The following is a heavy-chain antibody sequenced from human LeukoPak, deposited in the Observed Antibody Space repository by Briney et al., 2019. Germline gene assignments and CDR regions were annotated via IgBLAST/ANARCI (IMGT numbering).Heavy chain of an antibody. CDR1: GFTFSNYG. V-gene: IGHV3-33*01. J-gene: IGHJ4*02. CDR2: IWCDGSNK. Sequence: GRSLRLSCAASGFTFSNYGMHWVRQAPGKGLEWVAVIWCDGSNKYYADSVKGRFTITRDNSKNTLYLQMNSLTAEDTAVYYCARDITVFGVAYDYWGQGTLVTVSS. CDR3: ARDITVFGVAYDY. D-gene: IGHD3-3*01.